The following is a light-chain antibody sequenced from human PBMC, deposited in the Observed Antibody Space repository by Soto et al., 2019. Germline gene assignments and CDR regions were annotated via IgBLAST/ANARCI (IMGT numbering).Light chain of an antibody. CDR1: QHISTW. CDR2: AAS. J-gene: IGKJ2*01. CDR3: QQANSFPFT. V-gene: IGKV1-12*01. Sequence: DIQMTQSPSSVSASLGDRVTITCRASQHISTWLVWYQQKPGKAPQLLIYAASSLQTGVPSRFSGSGSVTDFSLTIRSLQHEDSATYYCQQANSFPFTFGQGTRLAI.